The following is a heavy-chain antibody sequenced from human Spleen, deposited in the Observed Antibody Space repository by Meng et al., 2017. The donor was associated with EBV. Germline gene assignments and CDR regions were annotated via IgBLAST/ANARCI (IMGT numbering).Heavy chain of an antibody. Sequence: EQLGGAGGGLVQPGESLALPCVACGVTLRSYGMHWVRLAPGKGLEWVSSISSNSIDIYYEDSVKGRFTISRDNAKNSLFLQMNSLRAEDTAVYYCARDRTSNRFDYWGQGTLVTVSS. V-gene: IGHV3-21*01. CDR2: ISSNSIDI. J-gene: IGHJ4*02. CDR3: ARDRTSNRFDY. CDR1: GVTLRSYG. D-gene: IGHD2-8*01.